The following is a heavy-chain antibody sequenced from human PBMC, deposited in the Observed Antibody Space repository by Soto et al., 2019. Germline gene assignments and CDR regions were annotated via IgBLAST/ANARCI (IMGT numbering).Heavy chain of an antibody. Sequence: ASVKVTCTASGYTFTRSGISWVRQAPGQGLEWMGWISTYNGDTNYAQTFQGRVTMTTDTSTSTVHMEVRSLRSDDTAVYYCAREGVAPYYYYGMDVWGQGTPVTVSS. CDR3: AREGVAPYYYYGMDV. CDR1: GYTFTRSG. CDR2: ISTYNGDT. J-gene: IGHJ6*02. D-gene: IGHD5-12*01. V-gene: IGHV1-18*01.